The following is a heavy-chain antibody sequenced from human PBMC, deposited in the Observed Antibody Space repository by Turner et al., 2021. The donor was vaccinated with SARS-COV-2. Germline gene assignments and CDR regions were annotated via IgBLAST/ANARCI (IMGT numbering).Heavy chain of an antibody. CDR2: INHSGST. CDR1: GGSFSGYY. V-gene: IGHV4-34*01. D-gene: IGHD5-18*01. Sequence: QVQLQQWGAGLLKPSETLSLTCAVYGGSFSGYYWSWIRQPPVKGLEWIGEINHSGSTNYNPSLKSRVTISVDTSKNQFSLKLSSVTAADTAVYYCARGGGYSYGALDYWGQGTLVTVSS. J-gene: IGHJ4*02. CDR3: ARGGGYSYGALDY.